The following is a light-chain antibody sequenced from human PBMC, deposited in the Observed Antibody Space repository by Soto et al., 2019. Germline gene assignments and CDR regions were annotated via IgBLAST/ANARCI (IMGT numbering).Light chain of an antibody. Sequence: EVVLTQSPGTLSLSPGERATLSCRASQSVFSALAWYQQKPGQPPGLLIHGASNRATGIPDRFSGSGSGTDFTLTISRLEPEDFAVYFCHRYGSSPTFGQGTRLEIK. J-gene: IGKJ2*01. CDR1: QSVFSA. V-gene: IGKV3-20*01. CDR3: HRYGSSPT. CDR2: GAS.